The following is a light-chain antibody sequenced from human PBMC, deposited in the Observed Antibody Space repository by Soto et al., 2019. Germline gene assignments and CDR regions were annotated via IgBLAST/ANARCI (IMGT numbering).Light chain of an antibody. CDR1: QNVNYN. CDR2: DAS. V-gene: IGKV3-15*01. J-gene: IGKJ1*01. CDR3: HQYNNLPRT. Sequence: IVMTQSPATLSVSPGERATLSCRTSQNVNYNLAWYQQKPGQAPSLLIHDASIRATAIPARFSGSGSGTEFTLTISSLQSEDFAVYYCHQYNNLPRTFGQGTKVEIK.